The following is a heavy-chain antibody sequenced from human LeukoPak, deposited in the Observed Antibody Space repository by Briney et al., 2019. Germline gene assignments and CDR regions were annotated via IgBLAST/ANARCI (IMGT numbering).Heavy chain of an antibody. V-gene: IGHV1-69*04. J-gene: IGHJ3*02. D-gene: IGHD3-22*01. CDR3: AREYAPVYYYDSSGSPDAFDI. CDR1: GGTFSSYA. Sequence: RASVKVSCKASGGTFSSYAISWVRQAPGQGLEWMGRIIPILGIANYAQKFQGRVTITADKSTSTAYMELSSLRSEDMAVYYCAREYAPVYYYDSSGSPDAFDIWGQGTMVTVSS. CDR2: IIPILGIA.